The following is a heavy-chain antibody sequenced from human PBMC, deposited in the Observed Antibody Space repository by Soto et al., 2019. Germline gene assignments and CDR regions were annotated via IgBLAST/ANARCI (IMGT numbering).Heavy chain of an antibody. J-gene: IGHJ6*02. CDR1: GGTFSSYA. Sequence: QVQLVQSGAEVKKPGSSVKVSCKASGGTFSSYAISWVRQAPGQGLEWMGGIIPIFGTANYAQKFQGRVTITADESTSSAYIELSSLRSDDTAVYYCASPTRYSSSPPYDYGTAVCLQGTTVTVSS. CDR2: IIPIFGTA. V-gene: IGHV1-69*01. CDR3: ASPTRYSSSPPYDYGTAV. D-gene: IGHD6-6*01.